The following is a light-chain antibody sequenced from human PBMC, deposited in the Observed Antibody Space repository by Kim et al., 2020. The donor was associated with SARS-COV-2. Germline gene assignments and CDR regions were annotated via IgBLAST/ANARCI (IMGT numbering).Light chain of an antibody. J-gene: IGKJ1*01. CDR1: QSVSSTY. Sequence: EIVLTQSPGTLSLSPGERATLSCRASQSVSSTYLAWYQQKPGQAPRLLIYGASSRGTDIPDRFSGSGSGTDFTLTISRLEPEDSAVYYCQQYGSIPWTFGQGTKVDIK. CDR3: QQYGSIPWT. V-gene: IGKV3-20*01. CDR2: GAS.